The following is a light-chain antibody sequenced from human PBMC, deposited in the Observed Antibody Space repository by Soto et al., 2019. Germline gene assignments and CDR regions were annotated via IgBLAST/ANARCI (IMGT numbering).Light chain of an antibody. CDR2: GAS. V-gene: IGKV3-20*01. J-gene: IGKJ1*01. Sequence: EIVLTQSPGTLSLSPVERATLYCSASQSVSSSYLAWYQQKPGQAPRLLIYGASSRATGIPDRFSGSGSGTDFTLTISRLEPEDFAVYYCHQYGSSPPTCGQGTKGDI. CDR1: QSVSSSY. CDR3: HQYGSSPPT.